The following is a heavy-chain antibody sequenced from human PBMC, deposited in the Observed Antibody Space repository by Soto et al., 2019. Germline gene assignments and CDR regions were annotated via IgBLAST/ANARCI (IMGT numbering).Heavy chain of an antibody. Sequence: SETLSLTCTVSGVSVTTSSYYWSWIRQPPGKGLEWIGEINHSGSTNYNPSLKSRVTISVDTSKNQFSLKLSSVTAADTAVYYCARVAVTSTWGCDYWGQGTLVTVSS. D-gene: IGHD4-17*01. CDR1: GVSVTTSSYY. CDR2: INHSGST. V-gene: IGHV4-39*07. CDR3: ARVAVTSTWGCDY. J-gene: IGHJ4*02.